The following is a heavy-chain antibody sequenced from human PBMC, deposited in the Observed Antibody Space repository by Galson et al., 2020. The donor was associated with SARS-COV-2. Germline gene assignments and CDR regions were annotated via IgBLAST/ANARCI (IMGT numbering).Heavy chain of an antibody. J-gene: IGHJ4*02. V-gene: IGHV1-8*01. CDR1: GYTFTNYD. D-gene: IGHD4-17*01. CDR3: ARVNGDPDY. Sequence: ASVKVSCKTSGYTFTNYDINWVRQATGQGLEWVGWMNPNSGNTGSAQKFQGRVTMTRDISIRTAYMELSSLRSDDTAVYYCARVNGDPDYCGQGTLVTVSS. CDR2: MNPNSGNT.